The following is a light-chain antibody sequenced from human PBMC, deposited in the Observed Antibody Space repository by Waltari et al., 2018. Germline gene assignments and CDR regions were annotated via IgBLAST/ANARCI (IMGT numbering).Light chain of an antibody. CDR2: LGS. V-gene: IGKV2-28*01. CDR1: QSLLHSNGYYY. CDR3: MQALQTPLT. J-gene: IGKJ4*01. Sequence: DIVMTQSPLPLPVTPGEPASIPCRSSQSLLHSNGYYYLHWYLQKPGQSPQLLIHLGSNRASGVPDRFSGSGSGTDFTLKISRVEAEDVGVYYCMQALQTPLTFSGGTKVEIK.